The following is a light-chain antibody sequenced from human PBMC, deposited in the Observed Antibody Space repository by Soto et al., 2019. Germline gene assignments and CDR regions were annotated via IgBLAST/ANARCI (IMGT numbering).Light chain of an antibody. Sequence: EIVMTQSPATLSVSPGEGATLSCRASQSVSNNLAWYQQKPDQAPRVLIYGASTRATGIPARFSGGGSGTEFTLTISSLQSEDFAVYYCQQYNNWPPWTFGQGTKVEIK. V-gene: IGKV3-15*01. J-gene: IGKJ1*01. CDR3: QQYNNWPPWT. CDR2: GAS. CDR1: QSVSNN.